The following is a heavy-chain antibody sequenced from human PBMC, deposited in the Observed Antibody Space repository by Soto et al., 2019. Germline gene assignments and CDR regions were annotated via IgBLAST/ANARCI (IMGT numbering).Heavy chain of an antibody. CDR2: IKSKTDGGTT. Sequence: GGSLRLSCAASGFTFSNAWMSWVRQAPGKGLEWVGRIKSKTDGGTTDYAAPVKGRFTISRDDSKNTLYLQMNSLKTEDTAVYYCTTAWETLGEVGMDVWGQGTNVTVSS. J-gene: IGHJ6*02. CDR3: TTAWETLGEVGMDV. CDR1: GFTFSNAW. D-gene: IGHD3-16*01. V-gene: IGHV3-15*01.